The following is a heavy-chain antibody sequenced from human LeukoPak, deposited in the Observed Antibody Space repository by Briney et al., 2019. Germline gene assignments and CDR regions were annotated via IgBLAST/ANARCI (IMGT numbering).Heavy chain of an antibody. D-gene: IGHD3-3*01. V-gene: IGHV3-7*01. CDR2: IKEDGSEK. Sequence: GGSLRLSCAASGFTLSNYWMSWVRQTPGKGLEWVANIKEDGSEKYYVDTVKGRFTISRDNAKNSVYLQMNSLRAEDTAVYYCARVYQGVAIFDGIDYWGQGTLVTVSS. J-gene: IGHJ4*02. CDR1: GFTLSNYW. CDR3: ARVYQGVAIFDGIDY.